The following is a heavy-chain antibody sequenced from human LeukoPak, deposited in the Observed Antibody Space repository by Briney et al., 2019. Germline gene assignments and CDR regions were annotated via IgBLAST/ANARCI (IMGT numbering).Heavy chain of an antibody. D-gene: IGHD3-16*02. CDR1: GGSFSGYY. Sequence: SETLSLTCAVYGGSFSGYYWSWIRQPPGKGLEWIGEINHSGSTNYNPSLKSRVTISVDTSKNQFSLKLSSVTAADTAVYYCARILYDYVWGSYRHGLKFDYWGQGTLVTVSS. J-gene: IGHJ4*02. V-gene: IGHV4-34*01. CDR2: INHSGST. CDR3: ARILYDYVWGSYRHGLKFDY.